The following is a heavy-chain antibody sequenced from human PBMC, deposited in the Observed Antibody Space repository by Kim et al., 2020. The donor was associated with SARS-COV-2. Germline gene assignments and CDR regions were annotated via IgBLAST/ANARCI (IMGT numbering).Heavy chain of an antibody. J-gene: IGHJ4*02. D-gene: IGHD6-19*01. CDR3: ARGGYSSGWYGVIDY. V-gene: IGHV4-34*01. Sequence: PSLKSRVTISVDTSKNQFSLKLSSVTAADTAVYYCARGGYSSGWYGVIDYWGQGTLVTVSS.